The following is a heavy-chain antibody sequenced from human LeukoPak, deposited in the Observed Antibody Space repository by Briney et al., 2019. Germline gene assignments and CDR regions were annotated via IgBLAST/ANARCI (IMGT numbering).Heavy chain of an antibody. J-gene: IGHJ6*02. V-gene: IGHV3-9*01. D-gene: IGHD6-13*01. CDR2: ISWNSGTI. CDR3: TKDAGLYYAYYGMDV. CDR1: GFTFDDYA. Sequence: PGRSLRLSCAASGFTFDDYAMHWVRQAPGKGLEWVSGISWNSGTIGYADSVKGRFIISRDSAKNSLYPQMNSLRAEDTALYYCTKDAGLYYAYYGMDVWGQGTTVTVSS.